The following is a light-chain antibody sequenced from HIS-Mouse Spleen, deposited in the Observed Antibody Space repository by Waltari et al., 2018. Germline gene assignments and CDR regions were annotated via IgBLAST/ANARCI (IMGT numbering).Light chain of an antibody. J-gene: IGLJ2*01. CDR1: SRDVGGYNS. V-gene: IGLV2-14*03. Sequence: QSALTHPASVSGSPGQSITISCTGTSRDVGGYNSVSWYQQHPGKAPKLMSYDVSNRPSGVSNRFSGSKSGNTASLTISGLQAEDEADYYCSSYTSSSTLVFGGGTKLTVL. CDR2: DVS. CDR3: SSYTSSSTLV.